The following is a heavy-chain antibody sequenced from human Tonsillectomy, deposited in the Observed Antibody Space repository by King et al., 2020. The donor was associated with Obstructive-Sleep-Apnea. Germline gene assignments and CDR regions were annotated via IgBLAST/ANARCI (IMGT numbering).Heavy chain of an antibody. CDR2: IYWYDDK. V-gene: IGHV2-5*01. CDR3: AHRGVSNGNWNSGDFDF. J-gene: IGHJ4*02. D-gene: IGHD1-1*01. Sequence: TLKESGRALVKPTDTLTLTCSLSGFSITTYGVGVGWIRQSPGKALECLALIYWYDDKRYSPSLRNRLNITKDTSKNQVVLTLTTRYPVDTGTYYCAHRGVSNGNWNSGDFDFWGQGTLVTVSS. CDR1: GFSITTYGVG.